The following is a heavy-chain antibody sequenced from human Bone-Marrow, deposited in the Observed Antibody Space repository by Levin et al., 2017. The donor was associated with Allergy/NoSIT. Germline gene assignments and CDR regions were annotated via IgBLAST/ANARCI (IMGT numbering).Heavy chain of an antibody. CDR1: GFTFSSYG. V-gene: IGHV3-30*18. D-gene: IGHD3-22*01. J-gene: IGHJ3*02. CDR2: ISYDGSNK. Sequence: GGSLRLSCAASGFTFSSYGMHWVRQAPGKGLEWVAVISYDGSNKYYADSVKGRFTISRDNSKNTLYLQMNSLRAEDTAVYYCAKASSKPTMIVVVNTGGHDAFDSWGQGTMVTVSS. CDR3: AKASSKPTMIVVVNTGGHDAFDS.